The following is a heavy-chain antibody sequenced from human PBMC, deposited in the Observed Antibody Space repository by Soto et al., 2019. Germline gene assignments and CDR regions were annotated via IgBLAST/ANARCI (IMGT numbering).Heavy chain of an antibody. Sequence: EVQLLESGGGLVQPGGSLRLSCAASGFTFSSYAMSWVRQAPGKGLEWVSAISGSGGSTYYADSVKGRFTISRDNSKNTLYLQMNSLRAQDTAVYYCAKDCRITGTTRVLDGMDVWGQGTTVTVSS. D-gene: IGHD1-20*01. J-gene: IGHJ6*02. CDR3: AKDCRITGTTRVLDGMDV. V-gene: IGHV3-23*01. CDR1: GFTFSSYA. CDR2: ISGSGGST.